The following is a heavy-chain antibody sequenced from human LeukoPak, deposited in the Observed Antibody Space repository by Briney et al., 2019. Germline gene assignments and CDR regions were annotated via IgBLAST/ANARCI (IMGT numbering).Heavy chain of an antibody. J-gene: IGHJ6*03. CDR3: ARHSSGRQWLAPRYYYYMDV. V-gene: IGHV4-34*01. Sequence: SETLSLTCAVYGGSFSGYYWSWIRQPPGKGLEWIGEINHSGSTNYNPSLKSRVTISVDTSKNQFSLKLSSVTAADTAVYYCARHSSGRQWLAPRYYYYMDVWGKGTTVTVSS. D-gene: IGHD6-19*01. CDR1: GGSFSGYY. CDR2: INHSGST.